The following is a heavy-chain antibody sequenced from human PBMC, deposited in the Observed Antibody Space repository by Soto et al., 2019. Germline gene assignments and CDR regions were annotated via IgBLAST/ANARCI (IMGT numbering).Heavy chain of an antibody. CDR1: GYTFTSYG. V-gene: IGHV1-18*01. Sequence: ASVKVSCKASGYTFTSYGISWVRQAPGQGLEWMGWISAYNGNTNYAQKLQGRVTMTTDTSTSTAYMELRSLRSDDTAVYYCARDLMYYDFWSGYYDAFDIWGQGTMVTVSS. J-gene: IGHJ3*02. CDR3: ARDLMYYDFWSGYYDAFDI. CDR2: ISAYNGNT. D-gene: IGHD3-3*01.